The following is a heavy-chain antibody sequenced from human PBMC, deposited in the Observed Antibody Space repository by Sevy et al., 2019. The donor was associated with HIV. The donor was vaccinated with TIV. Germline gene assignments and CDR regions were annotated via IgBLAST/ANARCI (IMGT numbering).Heavy chain of an antibody. J-gene: IGHJ6*02. Sequence: GGSLRLSCAASGFTFSSYSMNWVRQAPVKGLEWVSSISSSSSYIYYADSVKGRFTISRDNAKNSLYLQMNSLRAEDTAVYYCARDLRGGQSHYYYYGMDVWGQGTTVTVSS. CDR1: GFTFSSYS. CDR2: ISSSSSYI. D-gene: IGHD6-19*01. CDR3: ARDLRGGQSHYYYYGMDV. V-gene: IGHV3-21*01.